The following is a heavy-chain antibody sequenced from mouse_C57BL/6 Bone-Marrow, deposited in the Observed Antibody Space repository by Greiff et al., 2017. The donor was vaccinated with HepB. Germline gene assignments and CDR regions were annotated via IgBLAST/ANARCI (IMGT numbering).Heavy chain of an antibody. CDR1: GYSFTGYF. D-gene: IGHD1-1*01. J-gene: IGHJ1*03. CDR3: AREGDYYGSSYEDWYFEV. CDR2: INPYNGDT. Sequence: EVQLQQSGPELVKPGDSVKISCKASGYSFTGYFMNWVMQSHGKSLEWIGRINPYNGDTFYNQKFKGKATLTVDKSSSTAHMELRSLTSEDSAVYYCAREGDYYGSSYEDWYFEVWGTGTTVTVSS. V-gene: IGHV1-20*01.